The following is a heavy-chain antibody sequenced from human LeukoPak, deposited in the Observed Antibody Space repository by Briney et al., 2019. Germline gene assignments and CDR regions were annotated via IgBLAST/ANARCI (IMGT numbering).Heavy chain of an antibody. V-gene: IGHV1-3*01. Sequence: GASVKVSCKASGYTFTSYAIHWVRQAPGQRLEWMGWISAGNGNTKYSQNFQGRVTFISNTSATTAFMELSSLRSEDTAVYYCQIPSGIGYCSSTSCYGDDYWGQGTLVTVSS. J-gene: IGHJ4*02. D-gene: IGHD2-2*01. CDR1: GYTFTSYA. CDR3: QIPSGIGYCSSTSCYGDDY. CDR2: ISAGNGNT.